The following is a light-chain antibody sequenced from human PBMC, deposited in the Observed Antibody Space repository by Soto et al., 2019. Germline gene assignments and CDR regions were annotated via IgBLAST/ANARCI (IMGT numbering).Light chain of an antibody. V-gene: IGKV3-15*01. CDR1: QSVFSS. CDR3: QQYHNWPA. CDR2: GAA. Sequence: EVVMSQSPATLSVSPGDRATLSCRASQSVFSSLAWYQQKPGQAPRLLIYGAATRATGIPARFSGSGSGTEFTLTISSLQSEDFAVYYCQQYHNWPAFGHGTKV. J-gene: IGKJ1*01.